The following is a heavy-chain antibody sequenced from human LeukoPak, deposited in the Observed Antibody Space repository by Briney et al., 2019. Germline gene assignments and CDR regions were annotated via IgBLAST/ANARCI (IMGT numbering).Heavy chain of an antibody. J-gene: IGHJ4*02. V-gene: IGHV1-69*13. Sequence: SVKVSCKASGGTFSSYAISWVRQAPGQGLEWMGGIIPIFGTANYAQKFQGRVTITADESTSTAYMELSSLRSEDTAVYYCARVWGYSSGLYYFDYWGQGTPVTVSS. CDR2: IIPIFGTA. CDR1: GGTFSSYA. D-gene: IGHD6-19*01. CDR3: ARVWGYSSGLYYFDY.